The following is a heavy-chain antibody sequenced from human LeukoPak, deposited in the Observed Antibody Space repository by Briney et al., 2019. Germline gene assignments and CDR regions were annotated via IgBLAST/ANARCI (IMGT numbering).Heavy chain of an antibody. V-gene: IGHV1-69*13. J-gene: IGHJ4*02. D-gene: IGHD1-26*01. CDR2: IIPIFGTT. CDR3: AREGVGATKRGAFDY. Sequence: SVKVSCKASGYIFTDYYMHWVRQAPGQGLEWMGGIIPIFGTTNYAQNFQGRVTITADESTSTAYMELSSLRFEDTAVYYCAREGVGATKRGAFDYWGQGTLVTVSS. CDR1: GYIFTDYY.